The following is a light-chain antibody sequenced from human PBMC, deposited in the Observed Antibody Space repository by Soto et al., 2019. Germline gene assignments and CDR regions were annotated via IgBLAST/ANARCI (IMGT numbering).Light chain of an antibody. Sequence: DIQMTQSASYLSASVGDRVTITCRASQGISNYLAWYQQKLGKVPKLLIYAASTLQSGVPSRFSGSGSGTDFTLTISSLQPEDVATYYCQKSNSAPFTFGPGTKVDIK. CDR2: AAS. CDR1: QGISNY. J-gene: IGKJ3*01. V-gene: IGKV1-27*01. CDR3: QKSNSAPFT.